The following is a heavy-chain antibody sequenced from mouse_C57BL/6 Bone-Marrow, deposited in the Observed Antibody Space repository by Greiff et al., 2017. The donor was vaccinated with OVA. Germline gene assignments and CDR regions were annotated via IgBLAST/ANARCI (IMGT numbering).Heavy chain of an antibody. V-gene: IGHV14-4*01. CDR2: IDPENGDT. D-gene: IGHD2-4*01. CDR1: GFNIKDDY. J-gene: IGHJ4*01. CDR3: TTCDDNDYAMDY. Sequence: VQLKESGAELVRPGASVKLSCTASGFNIKDDYMHWVKQRPEQGLEWIGWIDPENGDTEYASKFQGKATITADTSSNTAYLQLSSLTSEDTAVYYCTTCDDNDYAMDYWGQGTSVTVSS.